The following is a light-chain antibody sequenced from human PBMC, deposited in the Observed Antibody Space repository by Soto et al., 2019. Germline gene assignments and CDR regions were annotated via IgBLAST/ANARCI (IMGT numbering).Light chain of an antibody. CDR2: AAS. J-gene: IGKJ4*01. CDR3: HKYKSAPLT. CDR1: QDIRNY. Sequence: DIQMTQSPSSLSASVGDRVTITCRASQDIRNYLVWYQQKPGQPPKVLIYAASTLHSGVPYRFSGSGFGTDVTLTISSLQPEDVAAYYCHKYKSAPLTFGGGTKVEIK. V-gene: IGKV1-27*01.